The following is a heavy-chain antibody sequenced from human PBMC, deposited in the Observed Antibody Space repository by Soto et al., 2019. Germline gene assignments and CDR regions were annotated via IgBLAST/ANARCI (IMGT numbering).Heavy chain of an antibody. CDR2: IYHSGST. Sequence: QLQLQESGSGLVKPSQTLSLTCAVSGGSISSGGYSWSWIRQPPGKGLEWIGYIYHSGSTYYNPSLKNRVTTSVDRSKNQFPLKLSSVTAADTAVYYCARAGGGTLDYWGQGTLVTVSS. CDR3: ARAGGGTLDY. D-gene: IGHD2-15*01. CDR1: GGSISSGGYS. J-gene: IGHJ4*02. V-gene: IGHV4-30-2*01.